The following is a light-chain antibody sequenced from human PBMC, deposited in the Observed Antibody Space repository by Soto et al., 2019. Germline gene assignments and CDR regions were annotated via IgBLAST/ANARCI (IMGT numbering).Light chain of an antibody. Sequence: DIQMTQSPSSLSASVGDSVTITCRASQSISSYLNWYQQKPGKAPKLLIYAASSLQSGVPSRFSGSGSGTDFSRTISRLQPEDFATYYCQRSYSTPAWTVGQGTKLEIK. CDR3: QRSYSTPAWT. J-gene: IGKJ2*01. V-gene: IGKV1-39*01. CDR2: AAS. CDR1: QSISSY.